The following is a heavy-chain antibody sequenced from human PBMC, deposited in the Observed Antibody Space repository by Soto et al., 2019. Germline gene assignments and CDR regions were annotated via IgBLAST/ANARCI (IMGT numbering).Heavy chain of an antibody. CDR3: ARDFPDIVVVPAATPSFDY. Sequence: ASVKVSCKASGYTFTSYGISWVRQAPGQGLEWMGWISAYNGNTNYAQKLQGGVTMTTDTSTSTAYMELRSLRSDDTAVYYCARDFPDIVVVPAATPSFDYWGQGTLVTVSS. CDR1: GYTFTSYG. CDR2: ISAYNGNT. J-gene: IGHJ4*02. V-gene: IGHV1-18*01. D-gene: IGHD2-2*01.